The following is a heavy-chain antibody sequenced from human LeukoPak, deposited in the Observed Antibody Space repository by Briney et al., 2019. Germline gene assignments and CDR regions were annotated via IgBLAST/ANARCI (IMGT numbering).Heavy chain of an antibody. V-gene: IGHV3-30*03. D-gene: IGHD3-10*01. CDR2: ISYDGSNK. J-gene: IGHJ4*02. CDR1: GFTFSSYG. Sequence: PGRSLRLSCAASGFTFSSYGMHWVRQAPGKGLEWVAVISYDGSNKYYADSVKGRFTISRDNSKNTLYLQMNSLRAEDTAVYYGAFGELLKGLHYWGQGTLVTVSS. CDR3: AFGELLKGLHY.